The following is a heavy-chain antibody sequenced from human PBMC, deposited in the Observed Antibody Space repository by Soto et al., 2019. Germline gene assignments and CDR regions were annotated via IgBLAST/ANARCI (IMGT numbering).Heavy chain of an antibody. Sequence: SETLSLTCTVSGASIRSTDYYWSWIRQAPXKGLEWIGYVYYTGSTYYNPSLMSRLTISVDTSKNQFSLKLTSVTAAETAVYYCVRTAREGAVAPHWFDRWGQGTQVTVSS. CDR1: GASIRSTDYY. J-gene: IGHJ5*02. D-gene: IGHD2-21*02. CDR2: VYYTGST. CDR3: VRTAREGAVAPHWFDR. V-gene: IGHV4-30-4*01.